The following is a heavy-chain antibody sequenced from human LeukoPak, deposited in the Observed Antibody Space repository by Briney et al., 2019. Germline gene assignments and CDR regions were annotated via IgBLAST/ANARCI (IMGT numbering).Heavy chain of an antibody. V-gene: IGHV4-39*01. J-gene: IGHJ3*02. CDR1: GDSISSSSYY. D-gene: IGHD1-7*01. CDR2: IYYGGST. Sequence: PSETLSLTCTVSGDSISSSSYYWAWIRQPPGKGLEWIGNIYYGGSTYYSPSLKSRVTISVDTSKNQFSLKLSSVTAADTAVYYCAKPTGTSAFDIWGQGTMVTVSS. CDR3: AKPTGTSAFDI.